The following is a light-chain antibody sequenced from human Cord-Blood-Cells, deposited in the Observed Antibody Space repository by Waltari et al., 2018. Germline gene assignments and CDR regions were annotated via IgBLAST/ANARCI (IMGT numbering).Light chain of an antibody. CDR1: SREVGGNTL. CDR2: EGS. Sequence: QSALTKPAPVSGPPGQSTTIPCIGPSREVGGNTLVSWSQQHPGKAPNLMIYEGSKRPSGVSNRFSGSKSGNTASLTISGLQAEDEADYYCCSYAGSSTWVFGGGTKLTVL. CDR3: CSYAGSSTWV. J-gene: IGLJ3*02. V-gene: IGLV2-23*01.